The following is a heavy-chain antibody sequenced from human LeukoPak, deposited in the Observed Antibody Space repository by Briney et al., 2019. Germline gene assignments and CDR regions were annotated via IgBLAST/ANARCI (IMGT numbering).Heavy chain of an antibody. CDR1: GFTFSNAW. J-gene: IGHJ4*02. Sequence: GGSLRLSCAASGFTFSNAWMSWVRQAPGKGLEWVGRIKSKTDGGTTDYAAPVKGRFTISRDDSKNTLYLQMNSLKTEDTAVYYCTTDLQSPTYYYDSSGYQIDYWGQGTLVTVSS. D-gene: IGHD3-22*01. CDR2: IKSKTDGGTT. CDR3: TTDLQSPTYYYDSSGYQIDY. V-gene: IGHV3-15*01.